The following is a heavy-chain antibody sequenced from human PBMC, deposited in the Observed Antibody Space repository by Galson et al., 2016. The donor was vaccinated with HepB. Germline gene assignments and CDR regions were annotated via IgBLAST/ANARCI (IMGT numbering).Heavy chain of an antibody. V-gene: IGHV3-66*01. J-gene: IGHJ6*02. CDR1: KFTFSPCA. Sequence: SLRLSCAASKFTFSPCAMRWVRQAPGKGLEWVSVIYSGGDTYSADSVKGRFVISRDNSKNPVYLQINGLILDDTAVYFRARGSVAPMDVWGQGTPVTVSS. D-gene: IGHD2-15*01. CDR3: ARGSVAPMDV. CDR2: IYSGGDT.